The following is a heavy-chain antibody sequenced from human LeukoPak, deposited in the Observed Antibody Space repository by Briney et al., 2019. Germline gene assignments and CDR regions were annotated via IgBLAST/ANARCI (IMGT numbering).Heavy chain of an antibody. CDR3: ARARREGRRTEWELLDYFDY. D-gene: IGHD1-26*01. Sequence: GGSLRLSCAASGFTFTSYSMMWFRQAPGKGLEWVSSISSSSDYKYYADAVKGRFAISRDNAENSLYLQMNSLRAEDTAVYYCARARREGRRTEWELLDYFDYWGQGTLVTVSS. J-gene: IGHJ4*02. V-gene: IGHV3-21*01. CDR1: GFTFTSYS. CDR2: ISSSSDYK.